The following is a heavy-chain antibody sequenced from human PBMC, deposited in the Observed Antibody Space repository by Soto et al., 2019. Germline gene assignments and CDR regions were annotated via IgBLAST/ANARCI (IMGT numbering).Heavy chain of an antibody. CDR1: GFTFSNYW. D-gene: IGHD6-19*01. CDR2: INSDGTTI. CDR3: ARAGWYRFDY. Sequence: GGSLRLSRAASGFTFSNYWVHWVRQAPGKGLMWVSRINSDGTTINYADSVEGRFTISRDNAKNTLFLQMNSLRVEDTAVYYCARAGWYRFDYWGQGTLVIVSS. V-gene: IGHV3-74*01. J-gene: IGHJ4*02.